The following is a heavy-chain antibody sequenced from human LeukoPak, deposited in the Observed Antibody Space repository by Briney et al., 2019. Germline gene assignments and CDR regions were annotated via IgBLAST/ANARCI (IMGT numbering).Heavy chain of an antibody. D-gene: IGHD6-19*01. CDR2: FSYSGST. J-gene: IGHJ6*03. V-gene: IGHV4-30-4*07. CDR1: GGSISSGSYS. Sequence: PSQTLSLTCAVSGGSISSGSYSWSWIRQPPGKGLEWIGYFSYSGSTYYNPSLKSRITISVDTSKNQFSLKLSSVTAADTAVYYCARGGGLGYYYYYMDVWGKGTTVTVSS. CDR3: ARGGGLGYYYYYMDV.